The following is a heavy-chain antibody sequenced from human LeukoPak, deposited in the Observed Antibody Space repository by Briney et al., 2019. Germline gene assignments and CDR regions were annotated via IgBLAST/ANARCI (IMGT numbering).Heavy chain of an antibody. D-gene: IGHD3-3*01. CDR2: ISGGSSLI. J-gene: IGHJ6*03. V-gene: IGHV3-48*01. CDR3: ARGGGHDFWSGYSYYMDV. CDR1: GFTFSSYT. Sequence: QSGGSLRLSCAASGFTFSSYTMNWVRQAPGKGLEWVSYISGGSSLIHYADSMKGRFTISRDNAKNSLYLQMNSLRVEDTAVYYCARGGGHDFWSGYSYYMDVWGRGTTVTVSS.